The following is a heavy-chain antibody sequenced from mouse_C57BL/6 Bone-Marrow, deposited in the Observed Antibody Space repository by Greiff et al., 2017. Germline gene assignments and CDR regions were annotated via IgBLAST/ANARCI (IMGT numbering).Heavy chain of an antibody. CDR1: GFNIKDDY. CDR3: TTRVYYYGSSPAWFAY. V-gene: IGHV14-4*01. Sequence: VQLQQSGAELVRPGASVTLSCTASGFNIKDDYMHWVKQRPEQGLEWIGWIDPENGATEYASKFQGKATITADTSSNTAYLQLSSLTSEDTAVYYCTTRVYYYGSSPAWFAYWGQGTLVTVSA. D-gene: IGHD1-1*01. J-gene: IGHJ3*01. CDR2: IDPENGAT.